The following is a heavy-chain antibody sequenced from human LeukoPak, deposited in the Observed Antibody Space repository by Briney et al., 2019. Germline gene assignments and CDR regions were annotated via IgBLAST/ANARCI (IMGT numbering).Heavy chain of an antibody. Sequence: GGSLRLSCADSGFTFSNYAMSWVRQAPGKGLEWVSTVDYSGGSTYYANSVKGRFTISRDNSKNTLYMQMNSLRAEDTAIYYCAKVPYSDYGSGRPPFLDVWGQGTTVAVS. V-gene: IGHV3-23*01. D-gene: IGHD3-10*01. J-gene: IGHJ6*02. CDR1: GFTFSNYA. CDR3: AKVPYSDYGSGRPPFLDV. CDR2: VDYSGGST.